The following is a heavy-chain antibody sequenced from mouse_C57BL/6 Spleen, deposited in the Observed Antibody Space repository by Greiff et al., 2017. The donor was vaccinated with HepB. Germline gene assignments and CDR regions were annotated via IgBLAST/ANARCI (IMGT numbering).Heavy chain of an antibody. CDR3: ARYTGRGYSYYFDY. CDR1: GFTFTDYY. V-gene: IGHV7-3*01. D-gene: IGHD2-3*01. J-gene: IGHJ2*01. CDR2: IRNKANGYTT. Sequence: EVMLVESGGGLVQPGGSLSLSCAASGFTFTDYYMSWVRQPPGKALEWLGFIRNKANGYTTEYSASVKGRFTISRDNSQSILYLQMNALRAEDSATYYCARYTGRGYSYYFDYWGQGTTLTVSS.